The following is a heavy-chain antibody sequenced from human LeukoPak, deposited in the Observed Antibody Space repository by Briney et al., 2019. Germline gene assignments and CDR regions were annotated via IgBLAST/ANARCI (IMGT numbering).Heavy chain of an antibody. V-gene: IGHV4-34*01. CDR3: ARGAPGPFNWFDP. D-gene: IGHD3-10*01. CDR2: INHSGST. Sequence: SETLSLTSAVYGGSFSGYYWSWIRQPPGKGLEWIGEINHSGSTNYNPSLKSRVTISVDTSKNQFSLKLSSVTAADTAVYYCARGAPGPFNWFDPWGQGTLVTVSS. CDR1: GGSFSGYY. J-gene: IGHJ5*02.